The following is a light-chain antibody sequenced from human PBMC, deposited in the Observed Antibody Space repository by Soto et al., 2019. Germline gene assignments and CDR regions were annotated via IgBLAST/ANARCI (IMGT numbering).Light chain of an antibody. CDR1: SSDIGAYNY. J-gene: IGLJ1*01. CDR3: SSYTSSSSYV. Sequence: QSVLTQPASVSGSPGQSVTISCTGTSSDIGAYNYVSWYQQHPGKAPKLMIYDVTNRPSGVSNRFSGSKSGNTASPTISGLRAEDEADYYCSSYTSSSSYVFGTGTKVTVL. CDR2: DVT. V-gene: IGLV2-14*03.